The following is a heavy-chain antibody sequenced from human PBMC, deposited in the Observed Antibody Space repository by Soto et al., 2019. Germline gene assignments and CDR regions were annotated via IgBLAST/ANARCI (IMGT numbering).Heavy chain of an antibody. CDR2: IIPIFGTA. J-gene: IGHJ6*02. CDR1: GGTFSSYA. CDR3: ARRLGYCSSTSCSAQNYYYYYGMDV. V-gene: IGHV1-69*01. Sequence: QVQLVQSGAEVKKPGSSVKVSCKASGGTFSSYAISWVRQAPGQGLEWMGGIIPIFGTANYAQKFQGRVTITADESTSTDYMELSSLRSEDTAVYYCARRLGYCSSTSCSAQNYYYYYGMDVWGQGTTVTVSS. D-gene: IGHD2-2*01.